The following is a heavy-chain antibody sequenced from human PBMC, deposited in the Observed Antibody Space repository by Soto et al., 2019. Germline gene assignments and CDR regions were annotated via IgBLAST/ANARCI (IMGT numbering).Heavy chain of an antibody. CDR3: ARVVGYGSSSSCYASGAFER. Sequence: GASVKVSCKASGYTFTSYGISWVRQAPGQGLEWMGWISAYNGNTNYAQKLQGRVTMTTDTSTSTAYMELRSLRSDDTAVYYCARVVGYGSSSSCYASGAFERWGQGTMVTVSS. CDR2: ISAYNGNT. J-gene: IGHJ3*02. V-gene: IGHV1-18*01. D-gene: IGHD2-2*01. CDR1: GYTFTSYG.